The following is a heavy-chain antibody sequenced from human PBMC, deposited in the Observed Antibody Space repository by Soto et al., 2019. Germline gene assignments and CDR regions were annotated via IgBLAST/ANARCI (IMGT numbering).Heavy chain of an antibody. Sequence: SLTCTVSGGSFSSADYYWNWIRQPPGKGLEWIGHISYSGSTSYNPSLKSRVIISLDTSKNQFSLKLSSVTAADTAVYYCSRIPTLNSPAPFDSWGQGTLDTVSS. D-gene: IGHD1-26*01. V-gene: IGHV4-30-4*01. CDR1: GGSFSSADYY. CDR2: ISYSGST. CDR3: SRIPTLNSPAPFDS. J-gene: IGHJ4*02.